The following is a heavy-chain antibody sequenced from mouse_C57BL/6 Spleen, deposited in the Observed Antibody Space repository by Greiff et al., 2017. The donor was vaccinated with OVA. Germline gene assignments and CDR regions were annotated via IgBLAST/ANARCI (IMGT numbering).Heavy chain of an antibody. D-gene: IGHD1-1*01. CDR3: ARQATGGTFDY. CDR2: ISSGGSYT. J-gene: IGHJ2*01. V-gene: IGHV5-6*01. CDR1: GFTFSSYG. Sequence: EVNVVESGGDLVKPGGSLKLSCAASGFTFSSYGMSWVRQTPDKRLEWVATISSGGSYTYYPDSVKGRFTISRDNTKNTLYLQMSSLKSEDTAMYYCARQATGGTFDYWGQGTTLTVSS.